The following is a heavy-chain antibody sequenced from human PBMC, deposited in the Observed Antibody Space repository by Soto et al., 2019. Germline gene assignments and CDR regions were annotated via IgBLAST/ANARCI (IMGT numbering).Heavy chain of an antibody. CDR2: ISGSGGST. J-gene: IGHJ1*01. CDR1: GFTFSSYA. CDR3: AIEGCQFSGSCFFQR. Sequence: VQLLESGGGLVQPGGSLRLSCADSGFTFSSYAMRWLRQAPGKGMEWVSAISGSGGSTYYADSVKGRFTISRDNSKSTLDLQMNSLGAEDTAVYYLAIEGCQFSGSCFFQRWGQGSIVTVSS. D-gene: IGHD2-15*01. V-gene: IGHV3-23*01.